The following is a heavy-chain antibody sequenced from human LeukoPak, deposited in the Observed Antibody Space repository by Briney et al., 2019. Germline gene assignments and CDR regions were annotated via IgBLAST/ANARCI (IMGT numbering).Heavy chain of an antibody. J-gene: IGHJ3*02. CDR3: ARDHYGSGSAFDI. CDR2: ISSSSSYI. CDR1: GFTFSSYS. Sequence: VESGGGLVKPGWSLRLPCAASGFTFSSYSMNWVRQAPGKGLEWVSSISSSSSYIYYADSVSGRFTISRDNSKNSLYLQMNSLRAEDTAVYYCARDHYGSGSAFDIWGQGTMVTVSS. D-gene: IGHD3-10*01. V-gene: IGHV3-21*01.